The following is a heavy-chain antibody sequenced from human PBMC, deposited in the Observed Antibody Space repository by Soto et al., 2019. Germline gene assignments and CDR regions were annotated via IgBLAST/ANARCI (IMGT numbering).Heavy chain of an antibody. CDR3: ARRVANYYDTGGDDFDI. D-gene: IGHD3-22*01. CDR1: GYSFTSYW. CDR2: IYPGDSDT. Sequence: ESLKISCKGSGYSFTSYWIGWVRQMPGKGLELMGIIYPGDSDTRYSPSFQGQVTISADKSISTAYLQWSSLKASDTAMYYCARRVANYYDTGGDDFDIWGQGTMVTVSS. J-gene: IGHJ3*02. V-gene: IGHV5-51*01.